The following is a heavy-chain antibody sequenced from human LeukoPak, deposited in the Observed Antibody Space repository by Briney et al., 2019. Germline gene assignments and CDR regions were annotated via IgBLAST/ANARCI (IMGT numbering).Heavy chain of an antibody. CDR2: IRYDGIVT. Sequence: GGSLRLSCVASEFTFSNYWIHWVRQPPGKGLVWVSRIRYDGIVTNYADSVEGRFTTSRDNAKNTVHLQMNSLRDDDTAVYYCARANPADFNLWGRGTLVTVSS. CDR1: EFTFSNYW. J-gene: IGHJ2*01. V-gene: IGHV3-74*01. CDR3: ARANPADFNL. D-gene: IGHD1-14*01.